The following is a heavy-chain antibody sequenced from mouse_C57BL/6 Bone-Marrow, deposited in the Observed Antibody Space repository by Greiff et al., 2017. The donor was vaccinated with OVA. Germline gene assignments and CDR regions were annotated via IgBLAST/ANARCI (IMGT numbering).Heavy chain of an antibody. Sequence: QVQLQQPGAELVKPGASVKVSCKASGYTFTSYWMHWVKQRPGQGLEWIGRIHPSDRDTNYNQKFKGKATLTVDKSSSTAYMQLSSLTSEDSAVYYCAMDYYGSSYDAMDYWGQGTSVTVSS. J-gene: IGHJ4*01. D-gene: IGHD1-1*01. V-gene: IGHV1-74*01. CDR1: GYTFTSYW. CDR3: AMDYYGSSYDAMDY. CDR2: IHPSDRDT.